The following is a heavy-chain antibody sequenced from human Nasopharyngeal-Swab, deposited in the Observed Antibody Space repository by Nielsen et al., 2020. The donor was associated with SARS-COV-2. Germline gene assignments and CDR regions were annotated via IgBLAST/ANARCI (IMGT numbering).Heavy chain of an antibody. J-gene: IGHJ6*03. V-gene: IGHV3-53*01. CDR2: IYSGGST. CDR1: GFTVSSNY. CDR3: ARNPHRNYYYMDV. Sequence: GGSLRLSCAASGFTVSSNYMSWVRQAPGKGLEWVSVIYSGGSTYYADSVKGRFTISRDNSKNTLYLQMNSLRAEDTAVYYCARNPHRNYYYMDVWGKGTTVTVSS.